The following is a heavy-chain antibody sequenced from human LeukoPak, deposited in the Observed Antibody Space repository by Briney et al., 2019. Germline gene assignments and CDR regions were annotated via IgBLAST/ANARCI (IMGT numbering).Heavy chain of an antibody. CDR2: INHSGST. Sequence: PSETLSLTCAVYGGSFSGYYWSWIRQPPGKGLEWIGEINHSGSTNYNPSLKSRVTISVDTSKNQFSLKLSSVTAADTAVYYCARRFDSSGWSAYYYYYYGMDVWGQGTMVTVSS. CDR1: GGSFSGYY. CDR3: ARRFDSSGWSAYYYYYYGMDV. J-gene: IGHJ6*02. V-gene: IGHV4-34*01. D-gene: IGHD6-19*01.